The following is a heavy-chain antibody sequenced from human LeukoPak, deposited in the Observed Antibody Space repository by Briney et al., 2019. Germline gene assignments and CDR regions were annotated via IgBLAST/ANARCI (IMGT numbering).Heavy chain of an antibody. D-gene: IGHD5-12*01. V-gene: IGHV3-48*04. CDR1: RFTFSIAW. Sequence: PGGSLRLSCAASRFTFSIAWMSWVRQAPGRGLEWVSYISSSSSTIYYADSLKGRFTISRDNAKYSLYLQMNSLRAEDTAVYYCARTTWIETFDIWGQGTMVTVSS. CDR3: ARTTWIETFDI. J-gene: IGHJ3*02. CDR2: ISSSSSTI.